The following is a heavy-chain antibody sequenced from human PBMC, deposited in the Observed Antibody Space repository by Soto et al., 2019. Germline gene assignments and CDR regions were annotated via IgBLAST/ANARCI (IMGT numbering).Heavy chain of an antibody. Sequence: PGGSLILSFAASGFTFGSYGMHWVRQAPGKGLEWVAVISYDGSNKYYADSVKGRFTISRDNSKNTLYLQMNSLRAEDTAVYYCAKIYYGSGSYYGAFDIWGQGT. CDR2: ISYDGSNK. CDR3: AKIYYGSGSYYGAFDI. CDR1: GFTFGSYG. D-gene: IGHD3-10*01. J-gene: IGHJ3*02. V-gene: IGHV3-30*18.